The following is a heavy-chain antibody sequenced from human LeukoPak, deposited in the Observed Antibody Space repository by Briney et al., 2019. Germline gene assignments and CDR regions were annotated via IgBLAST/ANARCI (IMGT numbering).Heavy chain of an antibody. CDR2: ISSSSSYI. CDR3: AGGQSRSANYFGY. J-gene: IGHJ4*02. CDR1: GFTFSSYS. V-gene: IGHV3-21*01. Sequence: PGGSLRLSCAASGFTFSSYSMNWVRQAPGKGLEWVSSISSSSSYIYYADSVKGRFTISRDNAKNSLYLQMNSLRAEDTAVYYCAGGQSRSANYFGYWGQGTLVTVSS.